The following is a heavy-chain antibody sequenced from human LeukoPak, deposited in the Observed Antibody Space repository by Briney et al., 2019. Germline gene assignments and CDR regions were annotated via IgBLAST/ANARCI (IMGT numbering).Heavy chain of an antibody. J-gene: IGHJ4*02. Sequence: SETLSLTRTVSGGSIISYYWSWIRQPPGKGLEWIGYIYYTGSTNYNPSLESRVTISVDTSKNQFSLKLYSVTAADTAVYYCARGSSDNDYWGQGTLLTASS. V-gene: IGHV4-59*01. CDR1: GGSIISYY. CDR3: ARGSSDNDY. CDR2: IYYTGST. D-gene: IGHD1-1*01.